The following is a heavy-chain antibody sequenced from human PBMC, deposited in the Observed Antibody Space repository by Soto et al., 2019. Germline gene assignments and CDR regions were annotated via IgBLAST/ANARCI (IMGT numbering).Heavy chain of an antibody. CDR1: GFTFSGYW. J-gene: IGHJ4*02. Sequence: PGGSLRLSCAASGFTFSGYWMHWVRQAPGKGLVWVSRINSDGSSTSYADSVKGRFTISKDNAKNTLYLQMNSLRAEDTAVYYCARLSVIRGVTADYWGQGTLVTVSS. CDR3: ARLSVIRGVTADY. D-gene: IGHD3-10*01. CDR2: INSDGSST. V-gene: IGHV3-74*01.